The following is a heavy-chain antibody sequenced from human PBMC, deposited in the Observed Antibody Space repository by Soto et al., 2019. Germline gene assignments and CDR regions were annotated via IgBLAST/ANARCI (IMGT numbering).Heavy chain of an antibody. CDR3: ARDLRVGADYYYYYGMDV. CDR1: GFTVSSNY. J-gene: IGHJ6*02. V-gene: IGHV3-53*01. CDR2: IYSGGST. Sequence: GGSLRLSCAASGFTVSSNYMSWVRQAPGKGLEWVSVIYSGGSTYYADSVKGRFTISRDNSKNTLYLQMNSLRAEDTAVYYCARDLRVGADYYYYYGMDVWGQGTTVTVSS. D-gene: IGHD1-26*01.